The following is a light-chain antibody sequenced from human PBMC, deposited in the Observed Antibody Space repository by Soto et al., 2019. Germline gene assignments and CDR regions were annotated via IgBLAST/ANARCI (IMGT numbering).Light chain of an antibody. CDR1: QTVSKNY. Sequence: EIVLTQSPVTLSLSPGEGATLSCRASQTVSKNYLAWYQQKAGQAPRLVIYAASTRATGIPDRFSGSGSGTDFTLTISRLEPEDFAVFYCQQYAVSPITFGQGTRLAIK. J-gene: IGKJ5*01. CDR3: QQYAVSPIT. CDR2: AAS. V-gene: IGKV3-20*01.